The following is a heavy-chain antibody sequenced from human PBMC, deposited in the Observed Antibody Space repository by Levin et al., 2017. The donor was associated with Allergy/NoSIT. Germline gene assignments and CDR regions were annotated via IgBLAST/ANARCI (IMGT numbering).Heavy chain of an antibody. Sequence: GGSLRLSCAASGFTFRNYAMSWVRQAPGKGLEWVSTISDSGGSTYYAGSVKGRFTISRDNYKNTLYLQVNSLRADDTAVYHWAGHVGATSNNYYGMDVWGQGTTVTVSS. CDR2: ISDSGGST. V-gene: IGHV3-23*01. D-gene: IGHD1-26*01. J-gene: IGHJ6*02. CDR1: GFTFRNYA. CDR3: AGHVGATSNNYYGMDV.